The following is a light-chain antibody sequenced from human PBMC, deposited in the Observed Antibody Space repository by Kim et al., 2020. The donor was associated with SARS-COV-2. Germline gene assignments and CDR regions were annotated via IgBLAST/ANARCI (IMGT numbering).Light chain of an antibody. CDR1: NLGNKY. V-gene: IGLV3-1*01. CDR3: QAWDSSTAV. Sequence: EAQGQTASITCSGDNLGNKYACWYQQKPGQSPVLVSYQESKRPSGNPERFSGSNSGNTATLTISGTQAMDEADYYCQAWDSSTAVFGGGTQLTVL. J-gene: IGLJ2*01. CDR2: QES.